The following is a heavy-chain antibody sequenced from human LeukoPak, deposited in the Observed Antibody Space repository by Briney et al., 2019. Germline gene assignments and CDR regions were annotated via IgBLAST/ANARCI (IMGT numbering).Heavy chain of an antibody. J-gene: IGHJ4*02. D-gene: IGHD3-22*01. CDR2: VNENGGRT. CDR3: AKEGRPKSGGGYYDY. CDR1: GFSFSSYA. Sequence: GGSLRLSCAASGFSFSSYAMGWVRQAPGKGLEWVSTVNENGGRTYYADSVKGRFTMSRDNSKHTLYLQMNSLRAEDTAVYYCAKEGRPKSGGGYYDYWGQGTRVTVSS. V-gene: IGHV3-23*01.